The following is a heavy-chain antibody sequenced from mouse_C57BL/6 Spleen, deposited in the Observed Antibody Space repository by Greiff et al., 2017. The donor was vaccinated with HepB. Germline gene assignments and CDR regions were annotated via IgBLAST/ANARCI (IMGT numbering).Heavy chain of an antibody. D-gene: IGHD1-1*01. J-gene: IGHJ3*01. CDR2: IYPRSGNT. Sequence: QVQLQQSGAELARPGASVKLSCKASGYTFTSYGISWVKQRTGQGLEWIGEIYPRSGNTYYNEKFKGKATLTADKAYSTAYMELRSLTSEDSAVYFCARDSSNTWFAYWGQGTLVTVSA. CDR3: ARDSSNTWFAY. V-gene: IGHV1-81*01. CDR1: GYTFTSYG.